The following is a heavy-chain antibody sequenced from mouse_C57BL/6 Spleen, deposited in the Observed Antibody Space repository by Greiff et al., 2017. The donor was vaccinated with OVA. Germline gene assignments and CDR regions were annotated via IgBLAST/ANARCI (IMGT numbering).Heavy chain of an antibody. Sequence: VQLQESGAELVKPGASVKISCKASGYAFSSYWMNWVKQRPGKGLEWIGQIYPGDGDTNYNGKFKGKATLTADKSSSTAYMQLSSLTSEDSAVYFCARRGIITTVVEDYAMDYWGQGTSVTVSS. V-gene: IGHV1-80*01. CDR3: ARRGIITTVVEDYAMDY. J-gene: IGHJ4*01. CDR1: GYAFSSYW. CDR2: IYPGDGDT. D-gene: IGHD1-1*01.